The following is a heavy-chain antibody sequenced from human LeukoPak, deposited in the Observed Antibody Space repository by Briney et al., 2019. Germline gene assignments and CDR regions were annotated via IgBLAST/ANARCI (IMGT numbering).Heavy chain of an antibody. CDR3: ARERDTPMVRGVMGYFDY. V-gene: IGHV1-69*13. D-gene: IGHD3-10*01. Sequence: SVKVSCKASGGTFSSYAISWVRQAPGQGLEWMGGIIPIFGTANYAQKFQGRVTITADESTSTAYMELSSLRSEDTAVYYCARERDTPMVRGVMGYFDYWGQGTLVTVSS. J-gene: IGHJ4*02. CDR2: IIPIFGTA. CDR1: GGTFSSYA.